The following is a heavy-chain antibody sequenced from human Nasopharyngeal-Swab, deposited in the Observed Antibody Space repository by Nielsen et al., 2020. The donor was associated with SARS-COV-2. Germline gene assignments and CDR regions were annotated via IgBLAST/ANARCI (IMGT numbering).Heavy chain of an antibody. D-gene: IGHD3-3*01. J-gene: IGHJ6*02. V-gene: IGHV4-4*07. CDR2: IYTSGST. CDR1: GGSISSYY. Sequence: SETLSLTCTVSGGSISSYYWSWTRQPAGKGLEWIGRIYTSGSTNYNPSLKSRVTMSVDTSKNQFSLKLSSVTAADTAVYYCARGSRFTIFGVVPDYYYGMDVWGQGTTVTSP. CDR3: ARGSRFTIFGVVPDYYYGMDV.